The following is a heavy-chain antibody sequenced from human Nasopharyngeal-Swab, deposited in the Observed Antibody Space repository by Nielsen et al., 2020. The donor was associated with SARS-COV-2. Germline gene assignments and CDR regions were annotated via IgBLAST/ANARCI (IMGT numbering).Heavy chain of an antibody. J-gene: IGHJ4*02. V-gene: IGHV3-23*01. Sequence: GEALKISCAASGFTFSSCAMSWVRQAPGKGLEWVSAISGSGGSTYYADSVKGRFTISRDNSKNTLYLQMNSLRAEDTAVYYCAKVSWEWELLRWYFDYWGQGTLVTVSS. D-gene: IGHD1-26*01. CDR1: GFTFSSCA. CDR3: AKVSWEWELLRWYFDY. CDR2: ISGSGGST.